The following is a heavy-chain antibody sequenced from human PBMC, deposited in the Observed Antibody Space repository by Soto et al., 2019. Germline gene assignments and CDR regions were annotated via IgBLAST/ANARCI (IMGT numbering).Heavy chain of an antibody. V-gene: IGHV4-59*01. CDR3: ARERAEDYGSGWNLFDP. CDR2: IHYSGST. D-gene: IGHD6-19*01. CDR1: GGSISNYY. Sequence: QVQLQESGPGLVKPSETLSLMCTVSGGSISNYYWSWIRQSPGKGLEWIGYIHYSGSTNYNPSFESRVTISVDTSKNQFSLRLSSVTAADTAFYYCARERAEDYGSGWNLFDPWGQGTLVTVSS. J-gene: IGHJ5*02.